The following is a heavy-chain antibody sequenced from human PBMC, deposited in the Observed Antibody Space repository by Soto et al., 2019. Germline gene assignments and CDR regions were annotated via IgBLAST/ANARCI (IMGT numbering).Heavy chain of an antibody. CDR3: ARVVTGVCDY. CDR1: GFTVSSNY. J-gene: IGHJ4*02. D-gene: IGHD7-27*01. Sequence: EVQLVETGGGLIQPGGSLRLSCAASGFTVSSNYMSWVRQAPGKGLEGVSVIYSGGSTYYADSVKGRFTISRDNSKNTLYLQMNSLRAEDTDVYYCARVVTGVCDYWGQGTLVTVSS. V-gene: IGHV3-53*02. CDR2: IYSGGST.